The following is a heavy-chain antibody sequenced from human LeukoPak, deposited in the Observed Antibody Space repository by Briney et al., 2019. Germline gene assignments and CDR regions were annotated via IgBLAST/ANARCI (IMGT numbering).Heavy chain of an antibody. D-gene: IGHD3-10*01. CDR3: ARFGGSGSYRSYYYYMDV. CDR2: INPSGGST. CDR1: GYTFTSYY. V-gene: IGHV1-46*01. J-gene: IGHJ6*03. Sequence: ASVKVSCMASGYTFTSYYMHWVRQAPGQGLEWMGIINPSGGSTSYAQKLQGRVTVPRDTSTGTVYMELSSLRAEDTAVYYCARFGGSGSYRSYYYYMDVWGKGTTVTVSS.